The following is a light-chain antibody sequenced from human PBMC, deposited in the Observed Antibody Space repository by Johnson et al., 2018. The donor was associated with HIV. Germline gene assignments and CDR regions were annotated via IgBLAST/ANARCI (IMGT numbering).Light chain of an antibody. CDR3: GTWDSSLSAYV. J-gene: IGLJ1*01. Sequence: VLTQPPSVSAAPGQKVTISCSGSSSNIGNNYVSWYQQVPGTAPKLLIYDNHKRPSGIPDRFSGSKSGTSATLGITGLQTGDEADYYCGTWDSSLSAYVFGTGTKVTVL. V-gene: IGLV1-51*01. CDR1: SSNIGNNY. CDR2: DNH.